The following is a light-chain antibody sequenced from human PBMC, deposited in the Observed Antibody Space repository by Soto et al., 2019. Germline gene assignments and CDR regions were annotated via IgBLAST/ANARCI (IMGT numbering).Light chain of an antibody. CDR1: SSDVGGYNY. J-gene: IGLJ1*01. CDR2: EVS. Sequence: QSALTQPPSASGSPGQSVTISCTGTSSDVGGYNYVSWYQQHPGKAPKLMIYEVSERPSGVPDRCSGSKSSNTASLTVSGLHAEDEADYYCSSYAGSNNFVFGTGTKLTVL. V-gene: IGLV2-8*01. CDR3: SSYAGSNNFV.